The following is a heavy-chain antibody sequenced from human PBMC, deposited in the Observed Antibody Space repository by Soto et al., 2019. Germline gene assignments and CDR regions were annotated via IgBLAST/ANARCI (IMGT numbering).Heavy chain of an antibody. CDR3: ASRSYSGYEPIFDY. D-gene: IGHD5-12*01. V-gene: IGHV1-24*01. Sequence: ASVKVSCEVSGYTLTELSMHWVRQAPGKGLEWMGGFDPEDGETIYAQKFQGRVTMAEDTSTDTAYMELSSLRSEDTAVYYCASRSYSGYEPIFDYWGQGTLVTVSS. CDR2: FDPEDGET. CDR1: GYTLTELS. J-gene: IGHJ4*02.